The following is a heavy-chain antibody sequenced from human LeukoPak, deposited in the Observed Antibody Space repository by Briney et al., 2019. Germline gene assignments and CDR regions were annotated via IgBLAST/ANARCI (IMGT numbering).Heavy chain of an antibody. CDR3: ASQSPLFAKY. CDR1: GGSISSSPYY. V-gene: IGHV4-39*01. CDR2: VYYSGTT. Sequence: SETLSLTCTVSGGSISSSPYYWGWIRQPPGKGLEWIGSVYYSGTTYYNPSLKSRVTISVDTSKNQFSLRLTSVTAADTAVYFCASQSPLFAKYWGQGTLVTVSS. J-gene: IGHJ4*02. D-gene: IGHD4/OR15-4a*01.